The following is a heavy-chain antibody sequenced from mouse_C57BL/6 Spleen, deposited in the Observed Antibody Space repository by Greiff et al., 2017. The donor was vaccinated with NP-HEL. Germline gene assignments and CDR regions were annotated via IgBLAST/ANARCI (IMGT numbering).Heavy chain of an antibody. J-gene: IGHJ2*01. D-gene: IGHD4-1*01. V-gene: IGHV2-2*01. CDR3: ARNAGRYFDY. CDR1: GFSLTSYG. Sequence: VQLQQSGPGLVQPSQSLSITCTVSGFSLTSYGVHWVRQSPGKGLEWLGVIWSGGSTDSNAAFISRLSISKDNSKSQVFFKMNSLQADDTAIYYCARNAGRYFDYWGQGTTLTVSS. CDR2: IWSGGST.